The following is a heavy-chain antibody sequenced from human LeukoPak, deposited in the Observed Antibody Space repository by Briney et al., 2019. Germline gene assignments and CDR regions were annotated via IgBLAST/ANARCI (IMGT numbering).Heavy chain of an antibody. CDR2: ISGSGGST. D-gene: IGHD5-12*01. J-gene: IGHJ4*02. CDR3: AKVFSWIAWYFDY. V-gene: IGHV3-23*01. Sequence: GGSLRLSCAASGFTFSGYTMSWVRHAPGKGLEWVSAISGSGGSTYYADSVKGRFTISRDNSKNTLYLQMNGLRAEDTAVYYCAKVFSWIAWYFDYWGQGTLVTVSS. CDR1: GFTFSGYT.